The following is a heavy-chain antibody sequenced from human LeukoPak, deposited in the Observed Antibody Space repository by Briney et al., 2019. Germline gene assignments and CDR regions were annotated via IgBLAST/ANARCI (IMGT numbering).Heavy chain of an antibody. J-gene: IGHJ4*02. CDR3: ASMSGYYSKFDY. CDR1: GGSTGSASYY. D-gene: IGHD3-22*01. V-gene: IGHV4-31*03. CDR2: INYSGNT. Sequence: SQTLSLTCTVSGGSTGSASYYWSWIRQHPGKGLEWIAYINYSGNTYHNPSLKSRVTISVDTSRNQFSLKLNSVTAADTAIYYCASMSGYYSKFDYWGQGTLVTVSS.